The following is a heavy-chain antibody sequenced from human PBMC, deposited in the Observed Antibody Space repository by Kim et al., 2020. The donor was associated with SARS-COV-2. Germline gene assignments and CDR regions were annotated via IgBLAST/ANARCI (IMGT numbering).Heavy chain of an antibody. V-gene: IGHV3-7*01. Sequence: DKHYVDSVKGRFTISRDNAKNSLFLQMNSLRVEDTAVYYCARIVPSASGVWGQGTLVTVSS. J-gene: IGHJ4*02. CDR3: ARIVPSASGV. CDR2: DK. D-gene: IGHD2-2*01.